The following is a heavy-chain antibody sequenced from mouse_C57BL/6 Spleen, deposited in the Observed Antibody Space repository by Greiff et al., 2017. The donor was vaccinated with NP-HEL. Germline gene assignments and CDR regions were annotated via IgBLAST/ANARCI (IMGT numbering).Heavy chain of an antibody. D-gene: IGHD1-1*01. Sequence: EVKLVESGGGLVKPGGSLKLSCAASGFTFSSYTMSWVRQTPEKRLEWVATISGGGGNTYYPDSVKGRFTISRDNAKNTLYLQMSSLRSEDTALYYCARHKLSSYAMDYWGQGTSVTVSS. CDR3: ARHKLSSYAMDY. CDR1: GFTFSSYT. V-gene: IGHV5-9*01. CDR2: ISGGGGNT. J-gene: IGHJ4*01.